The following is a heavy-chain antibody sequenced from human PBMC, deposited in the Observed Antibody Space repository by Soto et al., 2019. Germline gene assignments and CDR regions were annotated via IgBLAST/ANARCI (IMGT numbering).Heavy chain of an antibody. CDR2: INPNSGGT. V-gene: IGHV1-2*04. CDR3: ARADVSSSSYSVCQQLPYYYGMDV. CDR1: GYTFTGYY. J-gene: IGHJ6*02. Sequence: GASVTVSCTASGYTFTGYYMHWVRQAPGQGLEWMGWINPNSGGTNYAQKFQGWVTMTRDTSISTAYMELSRLRSDDTAVYYCARADVSSSSYSVCQQLPYYYGMDVWVQGTTVTGSS. D-gene: IGHD6-6*01.